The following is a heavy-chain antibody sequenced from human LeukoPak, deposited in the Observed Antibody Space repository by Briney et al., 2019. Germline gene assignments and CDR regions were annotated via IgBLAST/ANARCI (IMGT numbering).Heavy chain of an antibody. Sequence: GASVKVSCKVSGYTLTELSIHWVRQAPGKGLEWMGGFDPEDGETIYAQKFQGRVTITADESTSTAYMELSSLRSEDTAVYYCARDDGRYFDRLGHDAFDIWGQGTLVTVSS. CDR3: ARDDGRYFDRLGHDAFDI. J-gene: IGHJ3*02. CDR2: FDPEDGET. V-gene: IGHV1-24*01. D-gene: IGHD3-9*01. CDR1: GYTLTELS.